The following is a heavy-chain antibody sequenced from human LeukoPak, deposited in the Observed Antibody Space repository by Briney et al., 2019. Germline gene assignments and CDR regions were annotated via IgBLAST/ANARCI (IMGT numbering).Heavy chain of an antibody. CDR3: AKDNIVVVTPTLRG. D-gene: IGHD2-21*02. CDR1: GFSFSSHA. Sequence: PGGSLRLSCAASGFSFSSHAMSWVRQAPGKGLEWVSAITATGGSTYYADSVKGRFTISRDNSKDTLYLQMNSLRAEDTAVYYCAKDNIVVVTPTLRGWGQGTLVTVSS. V-gene: IGHV3-23*01. J-gene: IGHJ4*02. CDR2: ITATGGST.